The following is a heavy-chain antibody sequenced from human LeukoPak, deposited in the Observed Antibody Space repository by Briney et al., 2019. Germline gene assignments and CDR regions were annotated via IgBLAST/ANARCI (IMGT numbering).Heavy chain of an antibody. CDR1: GYPFTSYG. V-gene: IGHV1-18*01. CDR2: ISAYNGNT. Sequence: ASVKVSCKASGYPFTSYGISWVRQAPGQGLEWMGWISAYNGNTNYAQKLQGRVTMTTDTSTSTAYMELRSLRSDDTAVYYCARARGNKLLWYGELDYWGQGTLVTVSS. D-gene: IGHD3-10*01. CDR3: ARARGNKLLWYGELDY. J-gene: IGHJ4*02.